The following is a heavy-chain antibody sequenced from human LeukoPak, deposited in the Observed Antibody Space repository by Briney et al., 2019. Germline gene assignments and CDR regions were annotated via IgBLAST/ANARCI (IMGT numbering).Heavy chain of an antibody. J-gene: IGHJ5*02. CDR1: GYTFTGYY. D-gene: IGHD5-12*01. Sequence: WASVKVSCTASGYTFTGYYMHWVRQAPGQGLEWMGWINPNSGGTNYAQKFQGRVTMTRDTSISTAYMELSRLRSDDTAVYYCARSRATITLFDPWGQGTLVTVSS. CDR2: INPNSGGT. V-gene: IGHV1-2*02. CDR3: ARSRATITLFDP.